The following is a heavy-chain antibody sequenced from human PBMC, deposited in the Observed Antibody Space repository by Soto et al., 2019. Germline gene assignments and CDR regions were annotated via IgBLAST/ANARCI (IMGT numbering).Heavy chain of an antibody. V-gene: IGHV3-48*03. J-gene: IGHJ4*02. CDR3: AKEATNINNFHY. D-gene: IGHD1-26*01. CDR1: GFTFSNYE. CDR2: ISSVGSTR. Sequence: GGSLGLSCAASGFTFSNYEMNWVRQAPGKGLEWVSYISSVGSTRNYADSVKGRFTISRDNAKNSLYLQMNSLRAGDTAVYYCAKEATNINNFHYWGQGTLVTVSS.